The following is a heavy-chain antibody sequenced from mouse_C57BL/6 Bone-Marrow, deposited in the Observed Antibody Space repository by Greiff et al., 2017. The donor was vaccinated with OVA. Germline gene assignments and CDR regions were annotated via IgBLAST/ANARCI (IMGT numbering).Heavy chain of an antibody. V-gene: IGHV5-4*01. D-gene: IGHD3-2*02. Sequence: VQLVESGGGLVKPGGSLKLSCAASGFTFSSYAMSWVRQTPEKRLEWVATISDGGSYTYYPDNVKGRFTISRDNAKNNLYLQMSHLKSEDTAMYYCARDQDSSGPLYYAMDYWGQGTSVTVSS. CDR2: ISDGGSYT. J-gene: IGHJ4*01. CDR3: ARDQDSSGPLYYAMDY. CDR1: GFTFSSYA.